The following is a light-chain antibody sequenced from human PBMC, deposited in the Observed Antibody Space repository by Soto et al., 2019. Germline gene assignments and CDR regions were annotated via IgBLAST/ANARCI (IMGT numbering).Light chain of an antibody. CDR2: AAS. V-gene: IGKV1-9*01. CDR3: LQDHSYPRT. J-gene: IGKJ1*01. CDR1: QGISSY. Sequence: IPLTQSPSSLSASVGDRVTITCRASQGISSYLAWYQQKPGKAPKLLIYAASTLQSGVPSRFSGSGSGTDFTLTISSLRPEDFATYYCLQDHSYPRTFGQGTTVEVK.